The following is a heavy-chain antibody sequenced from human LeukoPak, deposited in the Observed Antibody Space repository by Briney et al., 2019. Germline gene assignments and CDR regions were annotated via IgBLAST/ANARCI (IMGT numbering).Heavy chain of an antibody. J-gene: IGHJ4*02. Sequence: SETLSLTCTVSGGSISSSSYYGGGIRQPPGRGLEGSGSIDCSGSNYYNTYLKSPLTISVDPSKNQFSLKLSSVTAADTAVYSRASLGPRGDLYYFASWGQGPLVPVPS. CDR2: IDCSGSN. V-gene: IGHV4-39*01. CDR3: ASLGPRGDLYYFAS. CDR1: GGSISSSSYY. D-gene: IGHD2-21*02.